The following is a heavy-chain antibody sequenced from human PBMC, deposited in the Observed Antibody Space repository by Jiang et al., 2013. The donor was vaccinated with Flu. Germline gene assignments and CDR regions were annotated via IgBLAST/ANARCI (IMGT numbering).Heavy chain of an antibody. CDR3: ARDRDFGVVLRYYFDY. D-gene: IGHD3-3*01. J-gene: IGHJ4*02. CDR2: INPSGGST. CDR1: YY. V-gene: IGHV1-46*01. Sequence: YYMHWVRQAPGQGLEWMGIINPSGGSTSYAQKFQGRVTMTRDTSTSTVYMELSSLRSEDTAVYYCARDRDFGVVLRYYFDYWGQGTLVTVSS.